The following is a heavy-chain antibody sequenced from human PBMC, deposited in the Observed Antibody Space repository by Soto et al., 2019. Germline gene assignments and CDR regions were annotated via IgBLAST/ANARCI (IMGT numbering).Heavy chain of an antibody. J-gene: IGHJ4*02. CDR3: ARVSRSDTAMNDY. CDR2: ISYDGSNK. Sequence: QVQLVESGGGVVQPGRSPRLSCAASGFTFSSYAMHWVRQAPGKGLEWVAVISYDGSNKYYADSVKGRFTISRDNSKNTLYLQMNSLRAEDTAVYYCARVSRSDTAMNDYWGQGTLVTVSS. V-gene: IGHV3-30-3*01. CDR1: GFTFSSYA. D-gene: IGHD5-18*01.